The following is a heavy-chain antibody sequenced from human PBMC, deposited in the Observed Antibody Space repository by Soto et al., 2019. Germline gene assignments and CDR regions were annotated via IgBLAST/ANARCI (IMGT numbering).Heavy chain of an antibody. Sequence: QVQLQQWGAGLLKPSETLSLTCAVYGQSFSGHTWSWIRQSPGKGLEWIGEISQSGSTYYNPSLKARVTISADTSKNQFALTLNSVTAADTGVFYCARGSGIAVIPGELEDVHYDYLGQGTLVSVSS. CDR3: ARGSGIAVIPGELEDVHYDY. J-gene: IGHJ4*02. CDR2: ISQSGST. V-gene: IGHV4-34*01. CDR1: GQSFSGHT. D-gene: IGHD2-2*01.